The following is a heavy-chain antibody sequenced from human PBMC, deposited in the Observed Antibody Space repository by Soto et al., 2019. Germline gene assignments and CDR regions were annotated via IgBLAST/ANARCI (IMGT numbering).Heavy chain of an antibody. CDR3: VRTCSGGTCSFDY. CDR1: GFTVSSNY. Sequence: CPASGFTVSSNYMSWVRQAPGKGLEWVSVIYSGGSTYYADSVKGRFTISRDNSENTLYLQMNSLRAEDTAVYYCVRTCSGGTCSFDYWGQGTLVTVSS. CDR2: IYSGGST. V-gene: IGHV3-66*01. D-gene: IGHD2-15*01. J-gene: IGHJ4*02.